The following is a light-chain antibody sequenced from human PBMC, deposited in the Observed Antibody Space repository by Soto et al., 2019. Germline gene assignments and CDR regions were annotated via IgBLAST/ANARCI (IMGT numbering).Light chain of an antibody. CDR2: KAY. J-gene: IGKJ2*02. CDR3: QQYTTYLCT. CDR1: QSISAW. V-gene: IGKV1-5*03. Sequence: DIQMTQSPFILSASVGDRVNITCRASQSISAWLAWYQQKPGKAPRLLIYKAYTLTSGVPSRFSGSGSGTQFTLTISSLQPDDFAPYSCQQYTTYLCTFGQGTKLEIK.